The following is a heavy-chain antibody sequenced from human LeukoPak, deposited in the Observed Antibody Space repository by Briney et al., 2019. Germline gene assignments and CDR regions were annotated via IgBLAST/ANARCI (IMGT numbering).Heavy chain of an antibody. CDR1: GFSFSSYA. D-gene: IGHD3-16*01. Sequence: TGGALRLSCAASGFSFSSYAMSWVRQAPGKGLEWVSTIFGSAHTTYYADSVKGRFTISRDNSKNTLYLQMDSLGAEDTAVYYCAKDREGGYDYVWGSYSFDYWGQGTLVTVSS. J-gene: IGHJ4*02. CDR3: AKDREGGYDYVWGSYSFDY. CDR2: IFGSAHTT. V-gene: IGHV3-23*01.